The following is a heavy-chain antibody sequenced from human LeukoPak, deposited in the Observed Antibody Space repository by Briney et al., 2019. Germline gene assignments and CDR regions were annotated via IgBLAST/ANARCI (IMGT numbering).Heavy chain of an antibody. CDR1: GFTVSSNY. D-gene: IGHD4-17*01. CDR3: ARDLGTVTTFYDY. Sequence: GGSLRLSCAASGFTVSSNYMSWVRQAPGKGLVWVSRINGDGSFTTYADSVKGRFTISRDNAKNTLYLQMNSLRVEDTAVYYCARDLGTVTTFYDYWGQGSLVTVSS. V-gene: IGHV3-74*01. CDR2: INGDGSFT. J-gene: IGHJ4*02.